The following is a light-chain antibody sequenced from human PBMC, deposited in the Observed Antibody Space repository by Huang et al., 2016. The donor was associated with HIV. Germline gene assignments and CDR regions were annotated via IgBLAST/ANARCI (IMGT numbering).Light chain of an antibody. CDR2: KVS. V-gene: IGKV2-30*01. CDR3: MQGTHWPPT. J-gene: IGKJ4*01. Sequence: DVVMTQSPLSLPVSLGQPAAISCRSSQGLVYGDGNTFLKWFLQRPGQSPRRLIYKVSKRDSGVPDRFSGSGSGTDFTLKISRVEAEDVGVYYCMQGTHWPPTFGGGTKVEIK. CDR1: QGLVYGDGNTF.